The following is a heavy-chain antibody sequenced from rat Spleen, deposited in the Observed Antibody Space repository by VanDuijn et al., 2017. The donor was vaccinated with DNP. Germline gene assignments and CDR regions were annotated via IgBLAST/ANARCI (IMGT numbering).Heavy chain of an antibody. V-gene: IGHV5S23*01. CDR3: ARGILRLRAMDA. CDR2: ISPSGVI. Sequence: EVQLVESGGGLVQPGNSLKLSCAASGFTFSDYAMAWVRQAPKKGLEWVSSISPSGVIYYRDSVKGRFTISRDNAKSTPYLQMNSLRSEDMATYYCARGILRLRAMDAWGQGTSVTVSS. J-gene: IGHJ4*01. CDR1: GFTFSDYA. D-gene: IGHD1-6*01.